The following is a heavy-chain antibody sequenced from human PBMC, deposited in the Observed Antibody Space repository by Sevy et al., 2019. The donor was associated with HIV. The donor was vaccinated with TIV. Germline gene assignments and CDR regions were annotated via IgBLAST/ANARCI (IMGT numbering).Heavy chain of an antibody. D-gene: IGHD6-6*01. Sequence: GGSLRLSCAASGFTFGDYYMSWIRQAPGKGLEWVSYISSSSSYTNYADSVKGRFTISRDNAKNSLYLQMNSLRAEDTAVYYCARDSVAARRGDAFDIWGQGTMVTVSS. V-gene: IGHV3-11*06. CDR2: ISSSSSYT. CDR3: ARDSVAARRGDAFDI. CDR1: GFTFGDYY. J-gene: IGHJ3*02.